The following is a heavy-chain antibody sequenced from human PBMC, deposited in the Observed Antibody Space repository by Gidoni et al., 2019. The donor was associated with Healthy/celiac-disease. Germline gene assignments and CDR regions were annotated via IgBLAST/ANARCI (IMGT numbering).Heavy chain of an antibody. CDR1: GGSFSGYY. Sequence: QVQLQQWGAGLLKPSETLSLTCAVYGGSFSGYYWSWIRQPPGKGLEWIGEINHSGSTNYNPSLKSRVTISVDTSKNQFSLKLSSVTAADTAVYYCARVVAGTLDFDYWGQGTLVTVSS. CDR2: INHSGST. J-gene: IGHJ4*02. V-gene: IGHV4-34*01. CDR3: ARVVAGTLDFDY. D-gene: IGHD6-19*01.